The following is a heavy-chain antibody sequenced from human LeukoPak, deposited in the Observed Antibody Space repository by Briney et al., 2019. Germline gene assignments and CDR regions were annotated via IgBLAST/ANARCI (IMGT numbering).Heavy chain of an antibody. CDR3: ASGMVGGTGGGYFDY. J-gene: IGHJ4*02. CDR1: EYSFTTYW. CDR2: IYPGDSDT. V-gene: IGHV5-51*01. D-gene: IGHD6-19*01. Sequence: GESLKISCKGSEYSFTTYWIGWVRQMPGKGLEWMGIIYPGDSDTRYSPSFQGQVTISADKSISTAYLPWSRLKASGRAMYYCASGMVGGTGGGYFDYWGQGTLVTVSS.